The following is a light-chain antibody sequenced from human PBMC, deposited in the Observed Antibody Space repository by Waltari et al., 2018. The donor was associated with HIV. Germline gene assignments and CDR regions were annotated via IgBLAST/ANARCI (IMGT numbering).Light chain of an antibody. CDR3: AAWDDSLNGPV. CDR2: SNN. CDR1: SSNIGSNS. J-gene: IGLJ2*01. V-gene: IGLV1-44*01. Sequence: QSVLTQSPSASGTPGQRVIISCSGSSSNIGSNSVNWYQQLPGTAPKLLIYSNNERPSGVPDRFSGSKSGTSASLAISGLQSEDEADYHCAAWDDSLNGPVFGVGTKLTVL.